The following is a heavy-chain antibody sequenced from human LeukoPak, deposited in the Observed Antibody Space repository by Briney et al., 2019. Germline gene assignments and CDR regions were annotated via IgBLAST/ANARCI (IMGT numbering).Heavy chain of an antibody. D-gene: IGHD6-19*01. CDR2: FYNSGST. J-gene: IGHJ4*02. CDR3: ASGTQWLAFDY. Sequence: SETLSFTCTVSGGSISSYYWAWIRQPLGKGLEWIGSFYNSGSTTYYPSLQSRVTISVDMSKSQVSLRLGSVAAADTAVYYCASGTQWLAFDYWGQGNLVTVSS. CDR1: GGSISSYY. V-gene: IGHV4-59*08.